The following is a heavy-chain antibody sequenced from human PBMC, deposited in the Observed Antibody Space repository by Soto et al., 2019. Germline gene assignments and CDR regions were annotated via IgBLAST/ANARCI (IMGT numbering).Heavy chain of an antibody. D-gene: IGHD2-2*02. J-gene: IGHJ6*03. CDR2: IYYSGST. CDR1: GGSISSYY. V-gene: IGHV4-59*01. CDR3: ARGKVPAAIGRDDYYYYYYMDV. Sequence: SETLSLTCTVSGGSISSYYWSWIRQPPGKGLEWIGYIYYSGSTNYNPSLKSRVTLSVDTSKNQFSLKLSSVTAADTAVYYCARGKVPAAIGRDDYYYYYYMDVWGKGTTVTVSS.